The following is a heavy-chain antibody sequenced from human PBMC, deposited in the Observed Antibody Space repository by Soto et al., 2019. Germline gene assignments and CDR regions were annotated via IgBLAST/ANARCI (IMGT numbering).Heavy chain of an antibody. CDR3: ARYSSESSDYYLQDY. J-gene: IGHJ4*02. CDR2: IYSSGST. D-gene: IGHD3-22*01. Sequence: PSETLSLTCTVSGGSISSYHWSWFRQTPGKAPEWIGYIYSSGSTNYNASLKSRVTISIDTSKNQFALQLKSVTAADTAVYFCARYSSESSDYYLQDYWGPGTLVTAPQ. CDR1: GGSISSYH. V-gene: IGHV4-59*01.